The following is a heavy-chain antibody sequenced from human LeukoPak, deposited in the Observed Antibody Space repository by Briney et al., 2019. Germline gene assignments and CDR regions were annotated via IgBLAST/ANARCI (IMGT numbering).Heavy chain of an antibody. V-gene: IGHV4-4*07. Sequence: SETLSLTCTVSGGSISSYYWSWIRQPAGKGLEWIGRIYTSGSTNYNPSLKSRVTISVDKSKNQFSLKLSSVTAVDTAVYYCARARGDPDYFDYWGQGTLVTVSS. CDR3: ARARGDPDYFDY. D-gene: IGHD3-16*01. CDR1: GGSISSYY. CDR2: IYTSGST. J-gene: IGHJ4*02.